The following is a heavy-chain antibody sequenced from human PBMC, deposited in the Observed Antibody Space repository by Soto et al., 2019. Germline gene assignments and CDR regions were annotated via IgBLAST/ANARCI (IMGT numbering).Heavy chain of an antibody. D-gene: IGHD6-6*01. V-gene: IGHV3-11*01. Sequence: SLRLSCAASGFPFSDSYMAWIRQAPGKGLEEIATISSTGSTPYYADSVKGRFTISRDNAQNSLYLEMNNLRAEDTAVYYCARAQQLVANWLDPWGQGILVTVSS. CDR2: ISSTGSTP. CDR1: GFPFSDSY. CDR3: ARAQQLVANWLDP. J-gene: IGHJ5*02.